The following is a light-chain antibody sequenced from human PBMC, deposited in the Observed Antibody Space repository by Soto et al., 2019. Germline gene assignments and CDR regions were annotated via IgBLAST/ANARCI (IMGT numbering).Light chain of an antibody. J-gene: IGLJ1*01. CDR3: CSYAGRYTYV. CDR1: SSDVGGYHY. Sequence: QSALTQPRSVSGSPGQSVTISCTGASSDVGGYHYVSWYQQHPGKAPKLMIYDVSKRPSGPPDRFSGSKSGNTASLTISGLQTEDEADYYCCSYAGRYTYVFGTGTKLTVL. V-gene: IGLV2-11*01. CDR2: DVS.